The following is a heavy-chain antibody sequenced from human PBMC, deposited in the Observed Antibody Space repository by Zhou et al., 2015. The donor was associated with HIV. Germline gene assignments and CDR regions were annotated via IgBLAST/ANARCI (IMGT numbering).Heavy chain of an antibody. J-gene: IGHJ2*01. D-gene: IGHD5-12*01. V-gene: IGHV1-69*12. CDR3: ARSLGGYDDYWYFDL. Sequence: QVQLVQSGAEVKKPGSSMKVSCKASGGTFSRYAISWVRQAPGQGLEWMGGIIPIFGTAKYAQKFQGRVTITADESTNVVYMELSSLRSEDTAVYYCARSLGGYDDYWYFDLWGRGTLVTVSS. CDR2: IIPIFGTA. CDR1: GGTFSRYA.